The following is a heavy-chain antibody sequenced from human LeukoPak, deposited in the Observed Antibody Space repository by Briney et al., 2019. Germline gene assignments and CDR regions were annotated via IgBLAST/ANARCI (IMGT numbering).Heavy chain of an antibody. CDR1: GGSISSYY. V-gene: IGHV4-59*01. CDR3: ARVRASVRYYFDY. CDR2: IYYSGST. Sequence: KASETLSLTCTVSGGSISSYYWSWIRQPPGKRLEWIGYIYYSGSTNYNPSLKSRVTISVDTSKNQFSLKLSSVTAADTAVYYCARVRASVRYYFDYWGQGTLVTVSS. J-gene: IGHJ4*02. D-gene: IGHD3-10*01.